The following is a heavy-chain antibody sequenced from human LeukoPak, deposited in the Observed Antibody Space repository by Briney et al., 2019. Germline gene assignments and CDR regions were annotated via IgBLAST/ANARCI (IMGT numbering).Heavy chain of an antibody. CDR2: IKEDGSEK. V-gene: IGHV3-7*01. D-gene: IGHD5-12*01. Sequence: GGSLRHSCATSGFIFSSHWMSWVRQAPGKGLEWVAKIKEDGSEKYYVDSVRGRFTISRDNGKNSLYLQMNSLRAEDTAVYFCARDGLPVALDYWGQGTLVTVSS. CDR1: GFIFSSHW. J-gene: IGHJ4*02. CDR3: ARDGLPVALDY.